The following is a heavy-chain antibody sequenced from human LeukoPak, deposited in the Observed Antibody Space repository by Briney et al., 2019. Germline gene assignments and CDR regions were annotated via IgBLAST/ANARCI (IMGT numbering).Heavy chain of an antibody. CDR3: ARASKLGELSLAFDY. CDR1: GGTFSSYA. Sequence: ASVKVSCKASGGTFSSYAISWVRQAPGQGLEWMGWINPNSGGTNYAQKFQGRVTMTRDTSISTAYMELSRLRSDDTAVYYCARASKLGELSLAFDYWGQGTLVTVSS. D-gene: IGHD3-16*02. CDR2: INPNSGGT. V-gene: IGHV1-2*02. J-gene: IGHJ4*02.